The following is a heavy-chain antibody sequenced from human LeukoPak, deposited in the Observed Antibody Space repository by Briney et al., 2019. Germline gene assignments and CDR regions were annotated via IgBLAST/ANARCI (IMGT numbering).Heavy chain of an antibody. CDR1: GFSFTSYA. D-gene: IGHD5-24*01. CDR2: ITPGGGT. CDR3: ARDRYGDGFAHLDY. J-gene: IGHJ4*02. V-gene: IGHV1-2*02. Sequence: ASVKVSCKASGFSFTSYAIHWVRQAPGQGLEWMGWITPGGGTNYAQKFQGRVAITWDTSITTAYMDLSRLTSDDTGVYYCARDRYGDGFAHLDYWGQGALVTVSS.